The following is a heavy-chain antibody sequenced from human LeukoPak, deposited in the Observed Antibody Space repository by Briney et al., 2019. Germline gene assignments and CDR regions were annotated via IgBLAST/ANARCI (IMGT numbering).Heavy chain of an antibody. D-gene: IGHD2-2*01. J-gene: IGHJ4*02. CDR2: IRGSSTTI. CDR3: ARDARSHCGTDACYGPYFDY. Sequence: PGGSLRLSCTASGFTFSTSSMNWVRQTPGKGLEWISYIRGSSTTIYYADSVKGRFTISRDNGRNSLYLQMNDLRAEDTGVYFCARDARSHCGTDACYGPYFDYGGQGSVVTVSS. V-gene: IGHV3-48*01. CDR1: GFTFSTSS.